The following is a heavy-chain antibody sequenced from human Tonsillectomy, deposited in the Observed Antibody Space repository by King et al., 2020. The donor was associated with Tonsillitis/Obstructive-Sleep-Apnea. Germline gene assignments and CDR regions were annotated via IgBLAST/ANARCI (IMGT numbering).Heavy chain of an antibody. CDR2: IWYDGSNK. V-gene: IGHV3-33*01. D-gene: IGHD2/OR15-2a*01. Sequence: VQLVESGGGVVQPGRSLRLSCAASGFTFSSYGMHWVRQAPGKGLEWVAVIWYDGSNKYYADSVKGRFTISRDNSKNTLYLQMNSLRAEDTAVYYCAREDSELVITNQNIVPWFDPWGQGTLVTVSS. J-gene: IGHJ5*02. CDR1: GFTFSSYG. CDR3: AREDSELVITNQNIVPWFDP.